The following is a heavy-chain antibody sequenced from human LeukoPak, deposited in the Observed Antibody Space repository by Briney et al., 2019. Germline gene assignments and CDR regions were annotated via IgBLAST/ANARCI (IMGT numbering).Heavy chain of an antibody. CDR3: ATGYSSGWYGSAKYYYYYYGMDV. CDR1: GYTFTSYG. V-gene: IGHV1-18*01. J-gene: IGHJ6*02. Sequence: ASVKVSCKASGYTFTSYGISWVRQAPGQGLEWMGWISAYNDNTNYAQKLQGRVTMTTDTSTSTAYMELRSLRSDDTAVYYCATGYSSGWYGSAKYYYYYYGMDVWGQGTTVTVSS. CDR2: ISAYNDNT. D-gene: IGHD6-19*01.